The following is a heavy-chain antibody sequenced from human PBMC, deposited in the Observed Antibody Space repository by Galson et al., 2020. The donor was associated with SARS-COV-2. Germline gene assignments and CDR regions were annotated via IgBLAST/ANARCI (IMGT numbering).Heavy chain of an antibody. D-gene: IGHD3-16*02. J-gene: IGHJ3*01. Sequence: SETLSLTCTVSGGSISSGTYYWSWIRQPAGKGLEWIGRFYSTGTIDYNPSLKSRVTISVDTSRNQLSLNLNSVTAADTALYYCARGPFDRVGLTYRTNAFDVWGQGTMVTVSS. CDR3: ARGPFDRVGLTYRTNAFDV. CDR1: GGSISSGTYY. CDR2: FYSTGTI. V-gene: IGHV4-61*02.